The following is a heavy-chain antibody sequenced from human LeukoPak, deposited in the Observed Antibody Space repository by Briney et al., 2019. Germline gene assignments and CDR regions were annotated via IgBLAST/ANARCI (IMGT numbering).Heavy chain of an antibody. CDR2: IKSKTDGETT. CDR3: TSSMVWGVYFDY. D-gene: IGHD3-10*01. V-gene: IGHV3-15*01. J-gene: IGHJ4*02. Sequence: GGSLRLSCVASGFTFSRFWMSWVRQAPGKGLEWVGRIKSKTDGETTDYAAPVKGRFTISRDDSKNTLYLQMNSLKTEDTGVYYCTSSMVWGVYFDYWGQGTLVTVSS. CDR1: GFTFSRFW.